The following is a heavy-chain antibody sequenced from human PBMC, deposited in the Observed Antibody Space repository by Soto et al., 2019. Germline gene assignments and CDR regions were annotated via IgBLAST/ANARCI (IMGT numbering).Heavy chain of an antibody. J-gene: IGHJ6*02. V-gene: IGHV5-51*01. Sequence: GESLKISCKGSGYSFTSYWIGWVRQMPGKGLEWMGIIYPGDSDTRYSPSFQGQVTISADKSISTAYLQWSSLKASDTGMYYCARLRWGYCSSTSCYYYYGMDVWGQGTTVTVSS. CDR1: GYSFTSYW. CDR3: ARLRWGYCSSTSCYYYYGMDV. D-gene: IGHD2-2*01. CDR2: IYPGDSDT.